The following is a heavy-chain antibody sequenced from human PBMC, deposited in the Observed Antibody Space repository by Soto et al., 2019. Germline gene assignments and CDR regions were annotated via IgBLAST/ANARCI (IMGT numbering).Heavy chain of an antibody. Sequence: GGSLRLSCAASGFTVSSNYMSWVRQAPGKGLEWVSVIYSGGSTYYADSVKGRFTISRDNSKNTLYLQMNSLRAEDTAVYYCAREASRGFFAMFAFDIWGQGTMVTVSS. CDR2: IYSGGST. D-gene: IGHD3-10*02. J-gene: IGHJ3*02. CDR1: GFTVSSNY. CDR3: AREASRGFFAMFAFDI. V-gene: IGHV3-66*01.